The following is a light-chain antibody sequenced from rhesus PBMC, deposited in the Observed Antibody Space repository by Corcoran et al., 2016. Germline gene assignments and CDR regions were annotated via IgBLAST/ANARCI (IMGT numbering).Light chain of an antibody. CDR1: QGMSDY. CDR3: LQGYSTPWT. V-gene: IGKV1-36*02. J-gene: IGKJ1*01. CDR2: AAS. Sequence: DIQMTQSPSSLSASVGDRVTITCRASQGMSDYLSWYQQKPGKAPKRLIYAASSLESGGPSRFSCSGSGTDFTLTISSLQPEDFAAYYCLQGYSTPWTFGQGTKVEIK.